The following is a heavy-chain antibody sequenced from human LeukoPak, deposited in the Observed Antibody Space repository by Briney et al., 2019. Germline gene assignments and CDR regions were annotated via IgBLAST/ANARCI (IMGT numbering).Heavy chain of an antibody. CDR3: ASGSYYNDY. CDR1: GLTFSKYW. Sequence: PGGSLRLSCAASGLTFSKYWMPWVRQAPGKGLVWVSHINSDGSSTAYADSVKGRFTISRDNAKNTLYLQMNSLRADDTAVYYCASGSYYNDYWGQGTLVTVSS. V-gene: IGHV3-74*01. J-gene: IGHJ4*02. D-gene: IGHD1-26*01. CDR2: INSDGSST.